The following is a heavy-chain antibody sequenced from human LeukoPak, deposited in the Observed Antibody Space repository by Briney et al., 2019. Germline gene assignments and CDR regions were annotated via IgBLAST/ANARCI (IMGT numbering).Heavy chain of an antibody. Sequence: ASVKVSCKASGYTFSTYVMSWVRQAPGQGLEWMGWINTNTGNPTYAQGFTGRFVFSLDTSVSTAYLQISSLKAEDSAVYYCARQKLYTQHSSGWSLSYWGQGTLVTVSS. D-gene: IGHD6-19*01. J-gene: IGHJ4*02. CDR2: INTNTGNP. CDR3: ARQKLYTQHSSGWSLSY. V-gene: IGHV7-4-1*02. CDR1: GYTFSTYV.